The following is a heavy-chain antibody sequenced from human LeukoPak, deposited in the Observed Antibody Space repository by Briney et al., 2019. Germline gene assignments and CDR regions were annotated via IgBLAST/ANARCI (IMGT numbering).Heavy chain of an antibody. V-gene: IGHV1-46*01. CDR1: GYTFTSYY. Sequence: ASVKVSCKASGYTFTSYYVHWVRQAPGQGLEWMGIINPSGGSTSYAQKFQGRVTITRDTSASTAYMELSSLRSEDMAVYYCARDGGSSSWYGEPTYNWFDPWGQGTLVTVSS. J-gene: IGHJ5*02. D-gene: IGHD6-13*01. CDR2: INPSGGST. CDR3: ARDGGSSSWYGEPTYNWFDP.